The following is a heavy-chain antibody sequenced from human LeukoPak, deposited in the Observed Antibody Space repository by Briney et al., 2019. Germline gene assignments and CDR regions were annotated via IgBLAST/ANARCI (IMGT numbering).Heavy chain of an antibody. Sequence: GGSLRLSCAASGFTFSSYSMNWVRQPPGKGLEWVSSISSTSTYISYAGSVKGRFTISRDNAKNSLYRQMNSLRAEDTAVYYCVRDGEYSTGWYQYWGQGTLVTVSS. J-gene: IGHJ4*02. V-gene: IGHV3-21*01. CDR1: GFTFSSYS. D-gene: IGHD6-19*01. CDR3: VRDGEYSTGWYQY. CDR2: ISSTSTYI.